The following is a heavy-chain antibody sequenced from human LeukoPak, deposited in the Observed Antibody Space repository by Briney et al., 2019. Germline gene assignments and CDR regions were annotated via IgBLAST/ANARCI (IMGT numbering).Heavy chain of an antibody. J-gene: IGHJ4*02. CDR2: ISYIGST. CDR3: ARGVRRGYSGYPLAFDY. CDR1: AASFSSHY. V-gene: IGHV4-59*11. D-gene: IGHD5-12*01. Sequence: PSETLSLTCAVSAASFSSHYWTWIRQSPGKGLEWIGYISYIGSTNYNPSLKSRVTISVDTSKNQFSLKLSSVTAADTAVYYCARGVRRGYSGYPLAFDYWGQGTLVTVSS.